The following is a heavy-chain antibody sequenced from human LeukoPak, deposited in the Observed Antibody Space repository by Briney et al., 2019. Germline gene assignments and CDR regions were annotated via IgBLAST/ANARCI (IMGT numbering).Heavy chain of an antibody. V-gene: IGHV4-30-4*08. J-gene: IGHJ4*02. CDR3: ARVASSNDYFDY. Sequence: SSETLSLTCTVSGGSISSGNYYWSWIRQPPGRGLEWIGYIYYSGSTYYNPSLKSRVTISVDTSKNQFSLKLSSVTAADTAVYYCARVASSNDYFDYWGQGTLVTVSS. CDR2: IYYSGST. D-gene: IGHD1-1*01. CDR1: GGSISSGNYY.